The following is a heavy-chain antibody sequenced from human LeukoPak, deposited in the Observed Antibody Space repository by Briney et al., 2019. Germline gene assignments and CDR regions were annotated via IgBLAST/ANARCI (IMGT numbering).Heavy chain of an antibody. J-gene: IGHJ4*02. CDR3: ARQLIVGATFRYFDY. CDR1: GYSFTSYW. Sequence: GESLKIPCKGSGYSFTSYWIGWVRQMPGKGLEWMGIIYPGDSDTRYSPSFQGQVTISADKSISTAYLQWSSLKASDTAMYYCARQLIVGATFRYFDYWGQGTLVTVSS. D-gene: IGHD1-26*01. CDR2: IYPGDSDT. V-gene: IGHV5-51*01.